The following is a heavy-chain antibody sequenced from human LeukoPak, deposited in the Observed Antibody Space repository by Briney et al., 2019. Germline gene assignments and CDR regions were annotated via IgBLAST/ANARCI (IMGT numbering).Heavy chain of an antibody. D-gene: IGHD3-22*01. Sequence: SETLSLTCAVYGGSFSGYYWSWIRQPPGKGLEWIGYIYYSGSTNYNPSLKSRVTISVDTSNNQFSLKLSSVTAADTAVYYCTRDFRSGYYSYWYFDLWGRSTLVTVSS. J-gene: IGHJ2*01. V-gene: IGHV4-59*01. CDR2: IYYSGST. CDR3: TRDFRSGYYSYWYFDL. CDR1: GGSFSGYY.